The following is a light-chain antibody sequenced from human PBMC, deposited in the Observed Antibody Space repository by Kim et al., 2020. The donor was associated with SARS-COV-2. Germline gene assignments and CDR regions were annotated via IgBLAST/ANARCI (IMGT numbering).Light chain of an antibody. CDR1: QSVRSN. V-gene: IGKV3-15*01. CDR3: QQYNNWPSST. CDR2: GAS. Sequence: EIVMTQSPATLSVSPGERATLSCRASQSVRSNLAWYQQKPGQAPRLLFYGASTRATGIPGRFSGSGSGTEFTLTISSLQSEDFAVYYCQQYNNWPSSTFGQGTRLEIK. J-gene: IGKJ5*01.